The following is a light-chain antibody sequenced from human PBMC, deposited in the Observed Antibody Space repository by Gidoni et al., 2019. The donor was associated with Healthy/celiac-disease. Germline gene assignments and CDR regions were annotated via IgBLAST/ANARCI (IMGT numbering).Light chain of an antibody. J-gene: IGKJ2*01. CDR1: QSISSY. CDR3: QQSYSTPMYT. CDR2: AAS. V-gene: IGKV1-39*01. Sequence: DIQMTQSPSSLSASVGDRVTITCQASQSISSYLNWYQQKPGKAPKLLIYAASSLQSGVPSRFSGSGSGTDFTLTISSLQPEDFATYYCQQSYSTPMYTVXQXTKLEIK.